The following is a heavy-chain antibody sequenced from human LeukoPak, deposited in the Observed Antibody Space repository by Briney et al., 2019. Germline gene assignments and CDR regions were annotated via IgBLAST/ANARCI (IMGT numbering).Heavy chain of an antibody. V-gene: IGHV3-23*01. D-gene: IGHD3-3*01. Sequence: GGSLRLSCAASGFTFSSYAMSWVRQAPGKGLEWVSAISGSGGSTYYADSVKGRFTISRDNSKNTLYLQMNSLRAEDTAVYYCAKDPLSITIFGVVIMGRGYFDYWGQGTLVTVSS. CDR2: ISGSGGST. CDR3: AKDPLSITIFGVVIMGRGYFDY. CDR1: GFTFSSYA. J-gene: IGHJ4*02.